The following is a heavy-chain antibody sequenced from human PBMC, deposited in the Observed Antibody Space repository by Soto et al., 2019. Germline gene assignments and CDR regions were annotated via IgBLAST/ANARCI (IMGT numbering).Heavy chain of an antibody. V-gene: IGHV1-18*01. CDR2: VNAYLSKS. CDR1: GYTFTSYG. J-gene: IGHJ5*02. Sequence: ALVKISCKASGYTFTSYGISWVRQTNGQGLEWMGWVNAYLSKSNYAQKFQGRVTMTADKSTSTAYMELSSLRSDDTAVYYCARGSTIVRGAPSWFDPWGQGTLVTVSS. CDR3: ARGSTIVRGAPSWFDP. D-gene: IGHD3-10*01.